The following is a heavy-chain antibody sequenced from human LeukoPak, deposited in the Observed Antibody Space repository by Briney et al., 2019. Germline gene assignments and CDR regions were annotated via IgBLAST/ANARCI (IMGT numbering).Heavy chain of an antibody. CDR3: ARDLATGYSNPADHYYYYYYMDV. D-gene: IGHD6-13*01. CDR1: GGSISSYY. J-gene: IGHJ6*03. Sequence: SETLSLTCTVSGGSISSYYWSWIRQPAGKGLEWIGRIYTSGSTNYNPSLKSRVTMSVDTSKNQFSLKLSSVTAADTAVYYCARDLATGYSNPADHYYYYYYMDVWGKGTTVTVSS. V-gene: IGHV4-4*07. CDR2: IYTSGST.